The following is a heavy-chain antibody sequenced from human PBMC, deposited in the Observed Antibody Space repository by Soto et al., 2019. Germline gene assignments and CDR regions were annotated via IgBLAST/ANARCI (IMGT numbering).Heavy chain of an antibody. J-gene: IGHJ5*02. CDR2: IDGSGGTT. CDR1: GFTFSSYA. V-gene: IGHV3-23*01. CDR3: AKNSGWFNT. Sequence: GGSLRLSCAASGFTFSSYAMSWVRQAPGKGLEWVSTIDGSGGTTYYADSVKGRFTISRDNSINTVFLQMNSLRADDTALYFCAKNSGWFNTWGQGALVTV. D-gene: IGHD3-10*01.